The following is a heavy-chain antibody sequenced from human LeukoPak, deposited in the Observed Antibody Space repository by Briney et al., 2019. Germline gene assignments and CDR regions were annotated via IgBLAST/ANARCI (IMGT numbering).Heavy chain of an antibody. V-gene: IGHV3-21*04. D-gene: IGHD3-10*01. CDR2: ISSSSSYI. CDR3: AKDIRPGVRGVLLYYFDY. Sequence: GGSLRLSCAASGFTFSSYSMNWVRQAPGEGLEWVSSISSSSSYIYYADSVKGRFTISRDNAKNSLYLQMNSLRAEDTALYYCAKDIRPGVRGVLLYYFDYWGQGTLVTVSS. J-gene: IGHJ4*02. CDR1: GFTFSSYS.